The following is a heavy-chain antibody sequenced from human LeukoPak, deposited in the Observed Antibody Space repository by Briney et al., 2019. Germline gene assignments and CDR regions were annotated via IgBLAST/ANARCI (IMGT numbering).Heavy chain of an antibody. CDR2: IKQDGSEK. CDR3: ARDITMIPRPVRKIPPDI. D-gene: IGHD3-22*01. CDR1: GFTFSSYW. J-gene: IGHJ3*02. V-gene: IGHV3-7*01. Sequence: PGGSLRLSCAASGFTFSSYWMSWVRQAPGKGLEWVANIKQDGSEKYYVDSVKGRFTISRDNAKNSLYLQMNSLRAEDTAVYYCARDITMIPRPVRKIPPDIWGQGTMVTVSS.